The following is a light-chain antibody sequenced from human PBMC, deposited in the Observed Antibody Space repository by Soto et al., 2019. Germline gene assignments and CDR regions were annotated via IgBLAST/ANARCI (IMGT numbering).Light chain of an antibody. V-gene: IGLV2-14*03. CDR2: DVS. CDR3: SSYTTGRNVV. J-gene: IGLJ2*01. CDR1: SSDVGGYNY. Sequence: QAVVTQPASVSGSPGQSITISCTGTSSDVGGYNYVSWYQQHPGKAPKLMIYDVSLRPSGVSYRFSGSKSGNTASLTISGLQAEDEADYYCSSYTTGRNVVFGGGTKLTVL.